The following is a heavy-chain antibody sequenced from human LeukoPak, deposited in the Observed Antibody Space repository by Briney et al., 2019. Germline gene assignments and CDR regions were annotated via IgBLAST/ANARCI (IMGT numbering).Heavy chain of an antibody. J-gene: IGHJ4*02. D-gene: IGHD1-26*01. CDR2: IFYSGIT. CDR3: ANGTPRGPFDY. Sequence: PSETLSLTCNVSGGSMSNIYYWGWIRQPPGKGLEWIGNIFYSGITYYNPSLRSRVTIAIDTSKSQFSLKLTSVTAADTAVYYCANGTPRGPFDYWGQGTLVTVSS. V-gene: IGHV4-39*01. CDR1: GGSMSNIYY.